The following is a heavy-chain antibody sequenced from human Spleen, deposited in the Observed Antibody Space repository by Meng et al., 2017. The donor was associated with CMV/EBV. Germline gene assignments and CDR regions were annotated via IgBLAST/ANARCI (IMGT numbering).Heavy chain of an antibody. CDR3: ARDYDWGADY. D-gene: IGHD3-9*01. V-gene: IGHV1-2*02. J-gene: IGHJ4*02. CDR1: GYFFRDHF. Sequence: ASVKVSCKTSGYFFRDHFMHWVRQAPGQGLEWMGWIRPNNGDTNYAQDFQGRITVTSDSSFNTVYMELSRLTSDDTAVYYCARDYDWGADYWGQGILVTVSS. CDR2: IRPNNGDT.